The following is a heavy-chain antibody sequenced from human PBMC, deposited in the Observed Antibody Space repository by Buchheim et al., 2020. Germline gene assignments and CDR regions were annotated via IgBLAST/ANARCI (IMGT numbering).Heavy chain of an antibody. J-gene: IGHJ4*02. Sequence: QVQLVESGGGLVKPGGSLRLSCAASGFTFSDYYMSWIRQAPGKGLEWVSYISTGSVTIFYADSVKGRFTVSRDNAKNALYLQMNSLTVDDTAVYYCARDVGSDWKYFFDYWGQGTL. CDR2: ISTGSVTI. CDR1: GFTFSDYY. V-gene: IGHV3-11*01. D-gene: IGHD6-19*01. CDR3: ARDVGSDWKYFFDY.